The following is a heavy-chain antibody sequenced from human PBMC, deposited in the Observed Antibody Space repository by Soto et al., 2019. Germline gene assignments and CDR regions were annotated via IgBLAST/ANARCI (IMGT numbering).Heavy chain of an antibody. D-gene: IGHD1-20*01. V-gene: IGHV4-39*01. J-gene: IGHJ5*02. Sequence: PSETLSLTCTVSGGSIRVQSYYWTWIRQTPGKGLEGVGSSYYSGTSYFNPALKGRVTISVDTSTNQFSLRLTSVTAADTAVYYCTRRYNWNDYYFDPWGQGTLVTVSS. CDR2: SYYSGTS. CDR3: TRRYNWNDYYFDP. CDR1: GGSIRVQSYY.